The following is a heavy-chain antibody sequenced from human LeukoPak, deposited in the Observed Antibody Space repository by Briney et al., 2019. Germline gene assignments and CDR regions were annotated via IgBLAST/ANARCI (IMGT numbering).Heavy chain of an antibody. J-gene: IGHJ4*02. V-gene: IGHV1-69*04. CDR2: IIPILGIA. CDR3: ARARSQSIAAAGTNLDY. CDR1: GGTFSSYA. Sequence: GASVKVSCKASGGTFSSYAISWVRQAPGQGLEWMGRIIPILGIANYAQKFQGRVTTTADKSTSTAYMELSSLRSEDTAVYYCARARSQSIAAAGTNLDYWGQGTLVTVSS. D-gene: IGHD6-13*01.